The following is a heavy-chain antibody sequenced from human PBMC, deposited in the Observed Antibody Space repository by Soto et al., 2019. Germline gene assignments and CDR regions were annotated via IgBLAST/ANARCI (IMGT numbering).Heavy chain of an antibody. CDR1: GFSISSAW. CDR2: IKTKTQGETT. J-gene: IGHJ4*02. Sequence: EVQLVESGGGLVKPGGSLRLSCTASGFSISSAWMNWVRQAPGKGLEWVGRIKTKTQGETTDNPAAVNGRFTISRDDSKNTLSLQMNRLKIEDTAVYYCTTGSVEGYWGQGPLVTVSS. CDR3: TTGSVEGY. D-gene: IGHD3-3*01. V-gene: IGHV3-15*07.